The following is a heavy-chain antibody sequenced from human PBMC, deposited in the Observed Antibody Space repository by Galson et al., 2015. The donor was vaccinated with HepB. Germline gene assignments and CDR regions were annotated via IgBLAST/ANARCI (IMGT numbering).Heavy chain of an antibody. J-gene: IGHJ6*02. CDR1: GFTFSGYA. CDR3: AKDRKSPHSYYNGMDV. CDR2: ISGSGGTT. V-gene: IGHV3-23*01. Sequence: SLRLSCAASGFTFSGYAMSWVRQAPGKGLEWVSAISGSGGTTYYADSVKGRLTSSRDNARNTMYLQINSLRAEDTAVYYCAKDRKSPHSYYNGMDVWGPGTTVTVSS.